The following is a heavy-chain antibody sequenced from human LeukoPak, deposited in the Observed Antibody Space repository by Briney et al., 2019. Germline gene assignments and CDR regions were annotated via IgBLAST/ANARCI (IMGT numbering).Heavy chain of an antibody. CDR2: ISWNSGSI. CDR3: AKGLTIFSLVDY. V-gene: IGHV3-9*01. Sequence: GGSLRLSCAASGFTFDDYAMHWVRQAPGKGLEWVSGISWNSGSIGYADSVKGRFTISRDNAKNSLYLQMNSLRAEDTALYYCAKGLTIFSLVDYWGQGTLVTVSS. J-gene: IGHJ4*02. CDR1: GFTFDDYA. D-gene: IGHD3-9*01.